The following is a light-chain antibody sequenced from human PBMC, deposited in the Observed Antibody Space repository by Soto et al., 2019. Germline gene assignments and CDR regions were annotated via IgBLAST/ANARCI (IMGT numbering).Light chain of an antibody. CDR2: QVT. V-gene: IGLV2-14*01. CDR1: GSDIAAYNY. CDR3: TSFSSTTSLYV. Sequence: HSVLTQPASVSGSLGQSITISCTGTGSDIAAYNYISWYQQLPGKAPKLMIYQVTIRPSGISNRFSGSKSGNTASLTISGLQAEDEADYYCTSFSSTTSLYVFGTGTKVTVL. J-gene: IGLJ1*01.